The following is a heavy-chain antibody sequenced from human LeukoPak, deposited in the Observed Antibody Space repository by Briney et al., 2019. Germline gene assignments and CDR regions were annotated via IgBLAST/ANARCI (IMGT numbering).Heavy chain of an antibody. D-gene: IGHD1-26*01. Sequence: GGSLRLSCAASGFTFSSYAMHWVRQAPGKGLEWVAVISYDGSNKYYADSVKGRFTISRDNSKNTLYLQMNSLRAEDTAVYYCARDKSVIVEATRGYYYYGMDVWGQGTTVTVSS. CDR2: ISYDGSNK. CDR1: GFTFSSYA. V-gene: IGHV3-30*04. CDR3: ARDKSVIVEATRGYYYYGMDV. J-gene: IGHJ6*02.